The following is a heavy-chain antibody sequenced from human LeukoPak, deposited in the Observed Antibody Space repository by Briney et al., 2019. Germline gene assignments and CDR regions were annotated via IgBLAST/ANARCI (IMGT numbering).Heavy chain of an antibody. CDR3: AKDRYYYGSGSYSGGDY. CDR2: ISGSGGST. J-gene: IGHJ4*02. CDR1: GFTFSSYA. D-gene: IGHD3-10*01. V-gene: IGHV3-23*01. Sequence: PGGSLRLSCAASGFTFSSYAMSWVRQAPGKGLEWVSAISGSGGSTYYADSVKGRFTISRDNSKNTLYLQMNSLRAEDTAVYYCAKDRYYYGSGSYSGGDYWGQGTLVTVSS.